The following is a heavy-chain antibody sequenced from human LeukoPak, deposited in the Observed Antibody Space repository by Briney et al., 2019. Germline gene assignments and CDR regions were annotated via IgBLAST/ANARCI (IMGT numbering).Heavy chain of an antibody. CDR2: ISSSGSSI. CDR1: GFTFISYE. CDR3: ARESYYDFWSGYYTGANYFDH. D-gene: IGHD3-3*01. V-gene: IGHV3-48*03. J-gene: IGHJ4*02. Sequence: GGSLILSCVASGFTFISYEMNWVRQAPGKGLEWLSYISSSGSSIYYADSVKGRFTISRDNAKNSPYLQMNRLRAEDTAVYYCARESYYDFWSGYYTGANYFDHWGQGTLVTVSS.